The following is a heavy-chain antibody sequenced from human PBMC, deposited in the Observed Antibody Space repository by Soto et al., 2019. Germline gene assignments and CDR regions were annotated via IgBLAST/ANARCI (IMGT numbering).Heavy chain of an antibody. CDR1: GGSIGSSSYY. J-gene: IGHJ4*02. CDR2: IYYSGST. D-gene: IGHD3-22*01. CDR3: ARQTRFTMIVVVMFDY. Sequence: SETLSLTCTVSGGSIGSSSYYWGWIRQPPGKGLEWIGSIYYSGSTYYNPSLKSRVTISVDTSKNQFSLKLSSVTAADTAVYYCARQTRFTMIVVVMFDYWGQGTLVTVSS. V-gene: IGHV4-39*01.